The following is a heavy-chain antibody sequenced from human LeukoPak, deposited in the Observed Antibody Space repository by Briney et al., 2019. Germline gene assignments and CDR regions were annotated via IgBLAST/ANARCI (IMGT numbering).Heavy chain of an antibody. Sequence: ASVKVSCKASGYTFTGYYMHWVRQAPGQGLEWMGWIDPNSGGTNYAQKFQGRVTMTRDTSISTAYMELSRLRSDDTAVYYCARVGDYDFWSGYYDNWLDPWGQGTLVTVSS. J-gene: IGHJ5*02. CDR3: ARVGDYDFWSGYYDNWLDP. CDR1: GYTFTGYY. D-gene: IGHD3-3*01. V-gene: IGHV1-2*02. CDR2: IDPNSGGT.